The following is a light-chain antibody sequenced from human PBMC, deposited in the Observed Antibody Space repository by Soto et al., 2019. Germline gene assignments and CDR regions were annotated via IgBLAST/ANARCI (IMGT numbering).Light chain of an antibody. CDR2: GAS. CDR1: QSVSSSY. CDR3: QKCDYLPI. V-gene: IGKV3-20*01. J-gene: IGKJ3*01. Sequence: EIVLTQSPGTLSLSPGERATLSCRASQSVSSSYLAWYQQKPGQAPRLLIYGASSRATGIPDRFSGSGSGTDFTLTISSLQPEDVATYYCQKCDYLPIFGPGTTVDLK.